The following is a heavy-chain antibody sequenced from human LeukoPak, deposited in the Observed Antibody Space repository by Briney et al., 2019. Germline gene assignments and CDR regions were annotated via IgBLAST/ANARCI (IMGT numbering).Heavy chain of an antibody. CDR2: INSDGSST. Sequence: GGSLRLSCAASGFTFSSYWMHWVRQAPGKGLVWVSRINSDGSSTSYADSVKGRFTISRDNAKNTLYLQMNSLRAEDTAVYYCARDSSPPGLDDAFDIWGQGTMVTVSS. J-gene: IGHJ3*02. V-gene: IGHV3-74*01. CDR1: GFTFSSYW. D-gene: IGHD6-19*01. CDR3: ARDSSPPGLDDAFDI.